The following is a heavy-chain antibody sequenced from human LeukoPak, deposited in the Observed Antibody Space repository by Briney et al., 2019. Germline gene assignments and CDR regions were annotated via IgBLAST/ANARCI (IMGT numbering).Heavy chain of an antibody. D-gene: IGHD2-15*01. CDR2: ISSNGDNT. CDR3: TRDSALLGVAFDL. J-gene: IGHJ3*01. CDR1: GFPFNTYA. V-gene: IGHV3-64D*06. Sequence: QPGGSLRLSCSASGFPFNTYAIHWVRQAPGKGLEYVAGISSNGDNTDFADSAKGRFTISRDNSKSTLFLQMNSLRAGDTAVYFCTRDSALLGVAFDLWGQGTVVTVSS.